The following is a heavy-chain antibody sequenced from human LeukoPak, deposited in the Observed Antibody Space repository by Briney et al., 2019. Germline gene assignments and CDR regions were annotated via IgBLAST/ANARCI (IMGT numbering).Heavy chain of an antibody. CDR2: IIPFLGIA. V-gene: IGHV1-69*04. CDR3: AREELPATLIDY. CDR1: GGTFSSYA. J-gene: IGHJ4*02. Sequence: ASVKVSCKASGGTFSSYAISWVRQAPGQGLEWMGRIIPFLGIANYAKKFQGRVTITADKSTSTAYMELSSLRSEDTAVYYCAREELPATLIDYWGQGTLVTVSS. D-gene: IGHD1-26*01.